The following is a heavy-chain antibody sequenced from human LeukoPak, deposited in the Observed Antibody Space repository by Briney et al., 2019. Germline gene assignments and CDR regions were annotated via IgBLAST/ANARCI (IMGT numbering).Heavy chain of an antibody. CDR1: GGSISSYY. J-gene: IGHJ6*03. Sequence: SETLSLTCTVSGGSISSYYWSWIRQPPGKGLEWIGYIYYSGSTNYNPSLKSQVTISVDTSKNQFSLKLSSVTAADTAVYYCARHPYGGYAPPAYYMAVWAKGTTVT. V-gene: IGHV4-59*01. CDR3: ARHPYGGYAPPAYYMAV. D-gene: IGHD5-12*01. CDR2: IYYSGST.